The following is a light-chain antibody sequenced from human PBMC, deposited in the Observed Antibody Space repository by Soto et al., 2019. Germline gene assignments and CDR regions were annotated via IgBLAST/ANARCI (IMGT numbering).Light chain of an antibody. CDR3: SSHAGINTVV. CDR2: EVT. CDR1: SSDVGGYNY. Sequence: QSALTQPPSASGSPGQSVTISCTGTSSDVGGYNYVSWYHQHPGKAPKLMIYEVTKRPSGVPDRFSGSKSGNTASLTVSGLLAEDEADYYCSSHAGINTVVFGGGTKLTVL. J-gene: IGLJ3*02. V-gene: IGLV2-8*01.